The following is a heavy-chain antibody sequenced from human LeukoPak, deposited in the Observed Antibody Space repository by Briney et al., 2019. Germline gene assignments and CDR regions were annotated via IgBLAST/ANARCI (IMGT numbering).Heavy chain of an antibody. V-gene: IGHV5-51*01. CDR2: INPVNSAT. J-gene: IGHJ4*02. Sequence: GESLKISCQGFGFSFTTYWIGWVRQMPGKGLEWMGLINPVNSATRYSPSFQGQVTISADKSISTAYLQWSSLRASDTAMFYCVRGRHGYNYDFWGQGTLVTVSS. CDR3: VRGRHGYNYDF. CDR1: GFSFTTYW. D-gene: IGHD5-24*01.